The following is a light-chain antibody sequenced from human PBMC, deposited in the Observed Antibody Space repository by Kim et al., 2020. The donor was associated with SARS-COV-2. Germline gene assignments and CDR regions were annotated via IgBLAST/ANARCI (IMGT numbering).Light chain of an antibody. V-gene: IGKV3-15*01. Sequence: EIVMTQSPATLSVSPGERATLSCRASQSVSRNLAWYQQKPGQAPRLLIYGASTRATGIPARFSGSGSGTEFTLTISSLQSEDFAVYYCQQYNNWPPGVTFGPGTKVDIK. J-gene: IGKJ3*01. CDR1: QSVSRN. CDR2: GAS. CDR3: QQYNNWPPGVT.